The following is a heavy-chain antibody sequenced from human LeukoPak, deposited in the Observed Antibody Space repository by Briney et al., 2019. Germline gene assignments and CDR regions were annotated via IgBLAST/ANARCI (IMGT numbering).Heavy chain of an antibody. D-gene: IGHD1-26*01. J-gene: IGHJ4*02. CDR3: ATYIVGPTLDY. V-gene: IGHV3-7*01. CDR1: GVTFGDYA. CDR2: IKQDGSEK. Sequence: GGSLRLSCTASGVTFGDYATSWVRQAPGKGLEWVANIKQDGSEKYYVDSVKGRFTISRDNAKNSLHLQMNSLRAEDTAVYYCATYIVGPTLDYWGQGTLVTVSS.